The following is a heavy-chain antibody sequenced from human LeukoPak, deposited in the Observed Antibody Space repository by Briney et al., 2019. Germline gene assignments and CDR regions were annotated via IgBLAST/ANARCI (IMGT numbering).Heavy chain of an antibody. Sequence: PSETLSLTCTVSGGSISDDSWTWIRQPPGKGLDWIGSIFDIGSITYNPSLRSRLTISVETSKNQISLKLSSVTAADTAVYYCTGDERRGTYGHWFDPWGQGTLVTVSS. J-gene: IGHJ5*02. CDR1: GGSISDDS. CDR3: TGDERRGTYGHWFDP. CDR2: IFDIGSI. V-gene: IGHV4-59*01. D-gene: IGHD3-16*01.